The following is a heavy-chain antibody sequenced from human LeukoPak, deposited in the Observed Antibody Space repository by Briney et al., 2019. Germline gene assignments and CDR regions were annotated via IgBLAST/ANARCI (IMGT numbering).Heavy chain of an antibody. CDR2: INHSGST. CDR1: GGSFSGYY. D-gene: IGHD6-19*01. CDR3: ARRSGWYRGGYFDY. V-gene: IGHV4-34*01. J-gene: IGHJ4*02. Sequence: SETLSLTCAVYGGSFSGYYWSWIRQPPGKGLEWIGEINHSGSTNYNPSLKSRVIISVDTSKNQFSLKLSSVTAADTAVYYCARRSGWYRGGYFDYWGQGTLVTVSS.